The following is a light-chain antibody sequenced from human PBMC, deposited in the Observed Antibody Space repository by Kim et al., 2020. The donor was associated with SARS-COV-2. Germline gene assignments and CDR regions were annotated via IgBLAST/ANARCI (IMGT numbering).Light chain of an antibody. Sequence: EIVLTQSPDTLSLSPGERATLSCRASRSVTSNYLAWYRQKPGQAPRLLIYIASTRATGIPDRFSGSGSGTEFTLTISRLEPGDFAVYYCQQYGSPPSTFGQGTRLEIK. CDR1: RSVTSNY. CDR2: IAS. V-gene: IGKV3-20*01. CDR3: QQYGSPPST. J-gene: IGKJ5*01.